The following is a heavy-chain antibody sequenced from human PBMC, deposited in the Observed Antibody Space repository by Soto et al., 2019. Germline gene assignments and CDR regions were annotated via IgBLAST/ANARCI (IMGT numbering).Heavy chain of an antibody. J-gene: IGHJ4*02. V-gene: IGHV3-33*05. Sequence: QVQLVESGGGVVQPGRSLRLSCAASGFIFSNYGIHWVRQAPGKGLEWVAIISYDGSKKYYADSVKGRFTISRDDSKNMVYLQMNSLRGEDTAVYYCVRDGGDFDYWGQGTLVTVSS. CDR3: VRDGGDFDY. CDR1: GFIFSNYG. CDR2: ISYDGSKK. D-gene: IGHD3-10*01.